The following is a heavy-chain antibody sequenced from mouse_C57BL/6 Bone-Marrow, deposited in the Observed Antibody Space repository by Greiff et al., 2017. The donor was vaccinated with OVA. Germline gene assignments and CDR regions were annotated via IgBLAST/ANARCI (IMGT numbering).Heavy chain of an antibody. V-gene: IGHV1-63*01. J-gene: IGHJ2*01. CDR1: GYTFTNYW. CDR2: IYPGGGYT. Sequence: QVQLQQSGAELVRPGTSVKMSCKASGYTFTNYWIGWAKQRPGHGLEWIGDIYPGGGYTNYNEKFKGKATLTADKSSSPAYMQFSSLTSADSAINYCARWHYGTLDYWGQGTTLTVSS. CDR3: ARWHYGTLDY. D-gene: IGHD1-1*01.